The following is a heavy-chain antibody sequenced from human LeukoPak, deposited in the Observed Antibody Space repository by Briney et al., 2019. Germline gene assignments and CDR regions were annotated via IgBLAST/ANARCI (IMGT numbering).Heavy chain of an antibody. CDR2: IYYSGST. J-gene: IGHJ4*02. CDR1: GGSISSYY. Sequence: SETLSLTCTVSGGSISSYYWSRIRQPPGKGLEWIGYIYYSGSTNYNPSLKSRVTISVDTSKNQFSLKLSSVTAADTAVYYCTSNDFWSGSDYWGQGTLVTVSS. V-gene: IGHV4-59*08. CDR3: TSNDFWSGSDY. D-gene: IGHD3-3*01.